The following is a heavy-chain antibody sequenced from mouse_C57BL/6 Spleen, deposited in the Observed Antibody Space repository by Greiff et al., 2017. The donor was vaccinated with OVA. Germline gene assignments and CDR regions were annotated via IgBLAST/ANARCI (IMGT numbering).Heavy chain of an antibody. CDR2: ISSGSSTI. CDR1: GFTFSDYG. Sequence: EVQLVESGGGLVKPGGSLKLSCAASGFTFSDYGMHWVRQAPEKGLEWVAYISSGSSTIYYADTVKGRFTISRDNAKNTLFLQMTSLRSEDTAMYYCARTLLSYAMDYWGQGTSVTVSS. CDR3: ARTLLSYAMDY. V-gene: IGHV5-17*01. J-gene: IGHJ4*01. D-gene: IGHD2-10*01.